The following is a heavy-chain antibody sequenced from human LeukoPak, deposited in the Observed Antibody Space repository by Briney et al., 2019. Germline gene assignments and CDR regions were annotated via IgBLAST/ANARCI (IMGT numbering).Heavy chain of an antibody. V-gene: IGHV3-15*01. D-gene: IGHD5-12*01. CDR3: TTASPPGAVATIIYYYYGMDV. CDR2: IKSKTDGGTT. Sequence: QSGGSLRLSCAASGFTFSNAWMSWVRQAPGKGLEWVGRIKSKTDGGTTDYAAPVKGRFTISRDDSKNTLYLQMNSLKTEDTAVYYCTTASPPGAVATIIYYYYGMDVWGQGTTVTVSS. J-gene: IGHJ6*02. CDR1: GFTFSNAW.